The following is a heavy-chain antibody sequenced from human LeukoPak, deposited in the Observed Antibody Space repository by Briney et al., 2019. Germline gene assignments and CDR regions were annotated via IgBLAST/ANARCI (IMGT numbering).Heavy chain of an antibody. CDR2: IYYSGST. Sequence: PSETLSLTCTVSGGSISSYYWSWIRQPPGKGLEWIGYIYYSGSTNYNPSLKSRVTISVDTSKNQFSLKRSSGTAADTAVYDSAGLDAYDSSGCLVQYYYYGMDVWGQGTTVTVSS. CDR3: AGLDAYDSSGCLVQYYYYGMDV. V-gene: IGHV4-59*08. CDR1: GGSISSYY. D-gene: IGHD3-22*01. J-gene: IGHJ6*02.